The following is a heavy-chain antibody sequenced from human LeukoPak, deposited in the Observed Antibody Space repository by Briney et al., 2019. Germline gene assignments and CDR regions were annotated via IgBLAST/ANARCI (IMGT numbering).Heavy chain of an antibody. CDR1: GFTFSSYG. CDR2: ISYDGSNK. CDR3: AKDLTYYYDSSGYPPSTGYYGMDV. Sequence: PGGSLRLSCAASGFTFSSYGMHWVRQAPGKGLEWVAVISYDGSNKYYADSVKGRFTISRDNSKNTLYLQMNSLRAEDTAVYYCAKDLTYYYDSSGYPPSTGYYGMDVWGQGTTVTVSS. V-gene: IGHV3-30*18. J-gene: IGHJ6*02. D-gene: IGHD3-22*01.